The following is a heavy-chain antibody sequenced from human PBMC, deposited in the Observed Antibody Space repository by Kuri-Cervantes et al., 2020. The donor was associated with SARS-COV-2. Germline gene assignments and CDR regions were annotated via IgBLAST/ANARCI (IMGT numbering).Heavy chain of an antibody. J-gene: IGHJ6*03. CDR2: INPNSGGT. CDR1: GYTFTSYY. V-gene: IGHV1-2*02. Sequence: ASVKVSCKASGYTFTSYYMHWVRQAPGQGLEWMGWINPNSGGTNYAQKLQGRVTMTTDTSTNTAYMELRSLRSDDTAVYSCAGGGTTAGYYYYMDVWGKGTTVTVSS. CDR3: AGGGTTAGYYYYMDV. D-gene: IGHD4-11*01.